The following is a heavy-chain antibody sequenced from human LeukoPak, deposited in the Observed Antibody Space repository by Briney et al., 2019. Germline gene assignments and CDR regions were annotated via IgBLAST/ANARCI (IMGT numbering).Heavy chain of an antibody. CDR3: AKVIFDWLYYGFDY. J-gene: IGHJ4*02. D-gene: IGHD3-9*01. Sequence: PGGSLRLSCAASGLTFSSYAMSWVRQAPGKGLERVSAISGTGGSTYYADSVKGRFTISRDNSKNTLYLQMNSLRAEDTAVYYCAKVIFDWLYYGFDYWGQGTLVTVSS. CDR1: GLTFSSYA. V-gene: IGHV3-23*01. CDR2: ISGTGGST.